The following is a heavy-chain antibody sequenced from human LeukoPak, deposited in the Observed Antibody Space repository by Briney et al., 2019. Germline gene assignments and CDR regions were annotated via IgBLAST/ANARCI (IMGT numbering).Heavy chain of an antibody. CDR3: ARGRGAADFDY. CDR2: ISSTVITI. D-gene: IGHD2-15*01. CDR1: GFTFSSYE. Sequence: PGGSLRLSCAASGFTFSSYEMSWVRQAPGKGLEWVSYISSTVITIYYADSVKGRFTISRDNAKNSLFLQMNSLRADDTAVYYCARGRGAADFDYWGQGTLVTVSS. V-gene: IGHV3-48*03. J-gene: IGHJ4*02.